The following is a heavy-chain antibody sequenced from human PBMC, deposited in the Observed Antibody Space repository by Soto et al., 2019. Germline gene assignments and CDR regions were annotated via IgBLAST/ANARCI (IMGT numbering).Heavy chain of an antibody. CDR2: IWYDGSQK. V-gene: IGHV3-33*01. J-gene: IGHJ6*02. CDR1: GFTFSSFG. CDR3: ARSLYSSSWYRDYGMDI. Sequence: QVKLVESGGGVVQPGRSLRLSCETSGFTFSSFGMHWVRQAPGKGLEWVAVIWYDGSQKFYADSVKGRFTISRGNSKNTTYPQMNGLRVEDTAIYYCARSLYSSSWYRDYGMDIWGQGTTVTVSS. D-gene: IGHD6-13*01.